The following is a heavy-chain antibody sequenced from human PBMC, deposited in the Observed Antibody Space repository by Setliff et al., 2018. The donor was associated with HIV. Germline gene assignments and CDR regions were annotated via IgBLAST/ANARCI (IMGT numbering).Heavy chain of an antibody. CDR3: ASLNYYDSSGYYPH. V-gene: IGHV4-34*10. Sequence: SETLSLTCAVYGGSFSGYYWSWIRQPPGKGLEWIGYIYYSGNTYFNPALKSRITMSVDTSEDQFSLKLSSVTAADTAVYYCASLNYYDSSGYYPHWGQGTLVTVSS. D-gene: IGHD3-22*01. CDR2: IYYSGNT. CDR1: GGSFSGYY. J-gene: IGHJ4*02.